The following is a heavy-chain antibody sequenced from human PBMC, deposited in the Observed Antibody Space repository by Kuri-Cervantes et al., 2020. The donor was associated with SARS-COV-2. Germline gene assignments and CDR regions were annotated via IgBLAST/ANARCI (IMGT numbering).Heavy chain of an antibody. Sequence: SETLSLTCAVSGYSISSGYYWGWIRQPPGKGLEWIGSIYHSGSTYYNPSLKSLVTISVDTSKNQFSLKLSSVTAADTAVYYCAREVNAYDYVWGSYRPSGYYFDYWGQGTLVTVSS. CDR1: GYSISSGYY. CDR3: AREVNAYDYVWGSYRPSGYYFDY. D-gene: IGHD3-16*02. J-gene: IGHJ4*02. V-gene: IGHV4-38-2*02. CDR2: IYHSGST.